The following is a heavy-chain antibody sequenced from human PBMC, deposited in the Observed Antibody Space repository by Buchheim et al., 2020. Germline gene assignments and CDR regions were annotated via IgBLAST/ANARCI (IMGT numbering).Heavy chain of an antibody. Sequence: QLQLQESGSGLVKPSQTLYLTCAVSGGSISSGGYSWSWIRQPPGKGLEGIGYIYHSVSTYYKPSLESRVTISVDRTKNQFSLKLSAVTAADTAVYYCARWDYVGAFDIWGQGT. CDR1: GGSISSGGYS. CDR2: IYHSVST. D-gene: IGHD4-17*01. V-gene: IGHV4-30-2*01. J-gene: IGHJ3*02. CDR3: ARWDYVGAFDI.